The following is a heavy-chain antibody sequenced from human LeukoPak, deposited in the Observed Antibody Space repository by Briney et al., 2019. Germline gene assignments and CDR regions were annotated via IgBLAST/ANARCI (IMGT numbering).Heavy chain of an antibody. CDR1: GGSFSGYY. Sequence: SETLSLTCAVYGGSFSGYYWSWIRQPPGKGLEWIGEINHSGSTNYNPSLKSRVTISVDTSKNQFSLKLSSVTAADTAVYYCARGRSTGTTNYYYMDVWGKGTTVTVSS. V-gene: IGHV4-34*01. CDR3: ARGRSTGTTNYYYMDV. CDR2: INHSGST. J-gene: IGHJ6*03. D-gene: IGHD1-26*01.